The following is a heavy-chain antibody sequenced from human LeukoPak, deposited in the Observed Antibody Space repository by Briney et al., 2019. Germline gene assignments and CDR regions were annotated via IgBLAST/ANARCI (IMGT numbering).Heavy chain of an antibody. CDR3: AKDGSYDTGFDY. D-gene: IGHD3-22*01. Sequence: PGGSLRLSCAASGFTFSSYGMHWVRQAPGKGLEWVAVIWYGGSNKYYADSVKGRFTISRDNSKNTLYLQMNSLRAEDTAVYYCAKDGSYDTGFDYWGQGTLVTVSS. J-gene: IGHJ4*02. CDR1: GFTFSSYG. CDR2: IWYGGSNK. V-gene: IGHV3-30*02.